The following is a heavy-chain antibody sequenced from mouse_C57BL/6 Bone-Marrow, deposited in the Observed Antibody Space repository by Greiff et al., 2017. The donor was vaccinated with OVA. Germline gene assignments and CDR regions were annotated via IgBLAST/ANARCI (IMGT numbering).Heavy chain of an antibody. CDR2: ISYDGSN. V-gene: IGHV3-6*01. Sequence: EVKLMESGPGLVKPSQSLSLTCSVTGYSITSGYYWNWIRQFPGNKLEWMGYISYDGSNNYNPSLKNRISITRDTSKNQFFLKLNSVTTEDTATYYCAIDSAWFAYWGQGTLVTVSA. D-gene: IGHD2-4*01. CDR3: AIDSAWFAY. J-gene: IGHJ3*01. CDR1: GYSITSGYY.